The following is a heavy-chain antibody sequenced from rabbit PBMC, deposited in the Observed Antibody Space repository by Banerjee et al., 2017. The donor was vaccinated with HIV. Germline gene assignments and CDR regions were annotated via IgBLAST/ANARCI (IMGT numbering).Heavy chain of an antibody. Sequence: QLVESGGGLVTLGGSLKLSCKASGIDFSSFGISWVRQAPGKGLEWIAYIYPDYGSTDYASWVNGRFTISLDNAQNTVFLQMTSLTAADPATYFCARASHPGYAGYGYAYFNLWGPGTLVTVS. D-gene: IGHD6-1*01. CDR1: GIDFSSFG. J-gene: IGHJ4*01. CDR2: IYPDYGST. V-gene: IGHV1S7*01. CDR3: ARASHPGYAGYGYAYFNL.